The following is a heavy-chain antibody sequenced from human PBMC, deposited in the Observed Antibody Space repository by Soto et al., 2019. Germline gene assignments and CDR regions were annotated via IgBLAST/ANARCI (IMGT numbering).Heavy chain of an antibody. CDR3: SSAQGVASAIKY. D-gene: IGHD6-13*01. J-gene: IGHJ4*02. CDR1: GDSISDYY. CDR2: IFPGGST. Sequence: QVQLQESGPGLVKPSETLSLTCTVSGDSISDYYWPWIRQPAGKGLQWVGLIFPGGSTNYNPSLTSRGTMSVDTSRNQFSLNLRSVTAADTAFYYCSSAQGVASAIKYWGQGTLVTVAS. V-gene: IGHV4-4*07.